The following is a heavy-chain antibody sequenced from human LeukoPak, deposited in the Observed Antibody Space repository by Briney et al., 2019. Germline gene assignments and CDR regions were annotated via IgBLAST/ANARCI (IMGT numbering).Heavy chain of an antibody. CDR3: AKEGLERESFDY. D-gene: IGHD6-19*01. CDR2: ISGSGGST. V-gene: IGHV3-23*01. J-gene: IGHJ4*02. Sequence: LPGGSLRLSCAASGFNFSSYAMSWVRQAPGKGLEWVSAISGSGGSTYYADSVKGRFTISRDNSKNTLYLQMNSLRAEDTAVYYCAKEGLERESFDYWGQGTLVTVSS. CDR1: GFNFSSYA.